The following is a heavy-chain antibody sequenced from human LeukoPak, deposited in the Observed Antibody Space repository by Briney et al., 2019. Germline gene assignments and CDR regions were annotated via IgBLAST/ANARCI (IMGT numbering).Heavy chain of an antibody. CDR2: INHSGST. J-gene: IGHJ6*02. CDR3: ARVRRGGVYYYYYGMDV. CDR1: GFTFSSYS. D-gene: IGHD3-16*01. Sequence: PGGSLRLSCAASGFTFSSYSMNWVRQPPGKGLEWIGEINHSGSTNYNPSLKSRVTISVDTSKNQFSLKLSSVTAADTAVYYCARVRRGGVYYYYYGMDVWGQGTTVTVSS. V-gene: IGHV4-34*01.